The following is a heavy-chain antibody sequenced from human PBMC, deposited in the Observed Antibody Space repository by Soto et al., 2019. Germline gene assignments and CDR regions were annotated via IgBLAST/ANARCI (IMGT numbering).Heavy chain of an antibody. CDR3: ASDKDRLQLGGNYYYILDV. CDR2: IMPIFRIP. J-gene: IGHJ6*02. Sequence: QVQLEQSGAEVKKPGSSVKVSCKASGGTFSNSAISWVRQAPGQGLEWMGGIMPIFRIPDYAQKFQGRVTITADESTSTAYMELRGLRSDDTAVYYCASDKDRLQLGGNYYYILDVWGQGTTVTVSS. D-gene: IGHD5-12*01. CDR1: GGTFSNSA. V-gene: IGHV1-69*12.